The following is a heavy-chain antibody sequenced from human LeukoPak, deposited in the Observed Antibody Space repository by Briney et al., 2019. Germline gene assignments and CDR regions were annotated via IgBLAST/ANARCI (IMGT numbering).Heavy chain of an antibody. CDR1: GFTFSNYN. J-gene: IGHJ4*02. Sequence: GGSLRLSCAASGFTFSNYNMNWVRQAPGKGLEWVSYITLSSSTIYYADSAKGRFTISRDNAKNSLSLQMNSLRAEDTAGYYCARETPQGSSWTAFDYWGQGTLVTVSS. V-gene: IGHV3-48*01. CDR3: ARETPQGSSWTAFDY. CDR2: ITLSSSTI. D-gene: IGHD6-13*01.